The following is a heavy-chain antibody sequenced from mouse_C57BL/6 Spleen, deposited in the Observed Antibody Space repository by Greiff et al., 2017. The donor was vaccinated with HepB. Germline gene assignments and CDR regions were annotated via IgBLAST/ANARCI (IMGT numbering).Heavy chain of an antibody. V-gene: IGHV1-54*01. J-gene: IGHJ2*01. Sequence: QVQLQQSGAELVRPGTSVKVSCKASGYAFTNYLIEWVKQRPGQGLEWVGVINPGSGGTNYNEKFKGKATLTADKSSSTAYMQLSSLTSEDSAVYFCARYGGSPFDYWGQGTTLTVSS. CDR1: GYAFTNYL. D-gene: IGHD1-1*01. CDR2: INPGSGGT. CDR3: ARYGGSPFDY.